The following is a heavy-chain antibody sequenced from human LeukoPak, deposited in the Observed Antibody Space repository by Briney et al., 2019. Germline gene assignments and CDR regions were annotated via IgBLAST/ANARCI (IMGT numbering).Heavy chain of an antibody. CDR2: ISSDGSNK. CDR1: GFTFSSSV. Sequence: GRSLRLSCAASGFTFSSSVMHWVRQAPGKGLEWVAVISSDGSNKFYVESVKGRFTISRDNSKNTLYLQMNSLRAEDTAVYFCARERQDTILHSGAFDIWGQGTMVTVSS. J-gene: IGHJ3*02. D-gene: IGHD2-21*01. V-gene: IGHV3-30-3*01. CDR3: ARERQDTILHSGAFDI.